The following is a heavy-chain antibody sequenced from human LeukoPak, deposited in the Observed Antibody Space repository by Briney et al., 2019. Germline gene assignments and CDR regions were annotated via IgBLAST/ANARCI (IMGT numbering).Heavy chain of an antibody. CDR2: IYYSGST. CDR3: ARDIGSWFDP. Sequence: PSETLSLTCAVYGGSFSGYYWSWIRQPPGKGLEWIGYIYYSGSTNYNPSLKSRVTISVDTSKNQFSLKLSSVTAADTAVYYCARDIGSWFDPWGQGTLVTVSS. V-gene: IGHV4-59*01. CDR1: GGSFSGYY. J-gene: IGHJ5*02.